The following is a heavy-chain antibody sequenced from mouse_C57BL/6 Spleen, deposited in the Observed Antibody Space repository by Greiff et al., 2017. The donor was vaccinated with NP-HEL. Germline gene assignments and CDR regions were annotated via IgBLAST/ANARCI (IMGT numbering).Heavy chain of an antibody. Sequence: VQLQQSGPELVKPGASVKISCKASGYTFTDYYMNWVKQSHGKSLEWIGDINPNNGGTSYNQKFKGKATLTVDKSSSTAYMELRSLTSEDSAVYYCARGAYYSNYGWYFDVWGTGTTVTVSS. D-gene: IGHD2-5*01. CDR1: GYTFTDYY. J-gene: IGHJ1*03. CDR3: ARGAYYSNYGWYFDV. CDR2: INPNNGGT. V-gene: IGHV1-26*01.